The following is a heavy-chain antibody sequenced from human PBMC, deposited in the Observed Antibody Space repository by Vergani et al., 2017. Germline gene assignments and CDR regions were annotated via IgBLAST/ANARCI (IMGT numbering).Heavy chain of an antibody. V-gene: IGHV3-21*01. CDR1: GFTFSSYS. J-gene: IGHJ4*02. D-gene: IGHD4-23*01. CDR2: ISSSSSYI. Sequence: EVQLVESGGGLVKPGGSLRLSCAASGFTFSSYSMNWVRQAPGKGLEWVSSISSSSSYIYYEDSVKGRFTISRDNAKNSLYLQMNSLRAEDTAVYYCARDRGYGGVFDYWGQGTLVTVSS. CDR3: ARDRGYGGVFDY.